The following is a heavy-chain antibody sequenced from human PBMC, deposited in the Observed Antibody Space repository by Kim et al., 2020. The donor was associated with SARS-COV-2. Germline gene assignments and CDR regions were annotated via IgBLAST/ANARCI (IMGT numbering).Heavy chain of an antibody. V-gene: IGHV3-23*01. CDR3: AKGDYYDNTGPRGY. D-gene: IGHD3-22*01. CDR1: GFTFSTYA. J-gene: IGHJ4*02. CDR2: ISGSGGST. Sequence: GGSLRLSCAASGFTFSTYAMSWVRQAPGKGLDWVSVISGSGGSTYYADSVKGRFTISRDNSKNTLHLQMNSLRAEDTAVYYCAKGDYYDNTGPRGYWGQGTLVTVSS.